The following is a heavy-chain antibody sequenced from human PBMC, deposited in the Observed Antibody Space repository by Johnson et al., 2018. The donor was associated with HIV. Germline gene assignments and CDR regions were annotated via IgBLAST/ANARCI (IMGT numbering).Heavy chain of an antibody. CDR1: GFTFSSYA. CDR3: ARGGEKGAFDI. CDR2: IKQDGSER. Sequence: VQLVESGGGVVRPGGSLRLSCAASGFTFSSYAMHWVRQAPGKGLEWVANIKQDGSERYYVDSVKGRFTISRDNAKNSLYLQMNSLKTEDTAVYYCARGGEKGAFDIWGQGTMVTVSS. J-gene: IGHJ3*02. D-gene: IGHD7-27*01. V-gene: IGHV3-7*03.